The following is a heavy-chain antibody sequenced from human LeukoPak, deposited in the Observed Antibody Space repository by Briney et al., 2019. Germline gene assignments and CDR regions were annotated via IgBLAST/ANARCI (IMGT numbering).Heavy chain of an antibody. CDR2: ISSTSSTI. V-gene: IGHV3-48*04. Sequence: PGGSLRLSCAASGFTFSSYSMNWVRQAPGKGLEWISYISSTSSTIYYADSVKGRFTISRDNAKNSLYLQMNSLRAEDTAVYYAAVGYYYGMDVWGQGTTVTVSS. J-gene: IGHJ6*02. D-gene: IGHD6-13*01. CDR3: AVGYYYGMDV. CDR1: GFTFSSYS.